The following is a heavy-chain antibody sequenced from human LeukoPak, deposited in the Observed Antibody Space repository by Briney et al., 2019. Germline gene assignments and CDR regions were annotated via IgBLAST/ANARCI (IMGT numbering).Heavy chain of an antibody. CDR3: ARGPIHLWIHNGMDV. Sequence: GGSLRPPCTVSGFTFGDHAMGWVPQAPGKGLGGEGFIRRKAYGGPPEVTASVKGRFTISRDDSKSIAYLQMNSLKTEDKAMYNCARGPIHLWIHNGMDVWGRGTTVTVSS. CDR2: IRRKAYGGPP. CDR1: GFTFGDHA. J-gene: IGHJ6*02. V-gene: IGHV3-49*04. D-gene: IGHD5-18*01.